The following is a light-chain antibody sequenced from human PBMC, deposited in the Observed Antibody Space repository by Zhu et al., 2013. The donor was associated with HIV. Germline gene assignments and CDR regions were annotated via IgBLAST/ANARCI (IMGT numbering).Light chain of an antibody. CDR2: GAS. CDR3: QQYGNSPLT. V-gene: IGKV3-20*01. Sequence: EIVLTQSPGTLSLSPGERATLSCRASQTVGSNYLAWYQQKPGQAPRLLIHGASNRATDIPDRFSGSGSGTDFALTISRLEPEDFAVYYCQQYGNSPLTFGGGTRVEIK. CDR1: QTVGSNY. J-gene: IGKJ4*01.